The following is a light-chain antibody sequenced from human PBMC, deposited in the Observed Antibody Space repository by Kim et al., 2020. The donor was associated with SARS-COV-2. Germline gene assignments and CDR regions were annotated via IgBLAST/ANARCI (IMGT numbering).Light chain of an antibody. J-gene: IGLJ3*02. V-gene: IGLV1-47*01. Sequence: RVTISCSGRSSNVGSNYVYWYQQVPGTAPKLLIYKNNQRPSGVPDRFSGSKSGTSASLAISGLRSEDEADYYCAAWDDSLSGHWVFGGGTKLTVL. CDR3: AAWDDSLSGHWV. CDR2: KNN. CDR1: SSNVGSNY.